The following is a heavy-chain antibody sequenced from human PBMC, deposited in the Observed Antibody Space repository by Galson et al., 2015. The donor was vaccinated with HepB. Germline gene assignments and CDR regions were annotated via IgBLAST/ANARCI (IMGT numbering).Heavy chain of an antibody. J-gene: IGHJ6*02. CDR1: GDSVSGNSVS. D-gene: IGHD6-13*01. V-gene: IGHV6-1*01. Sequence: CAISGDSVSGNSVSWHWIRQSPSRGLEWLGRTYHRSKWYNEYAVPVKSRITITPDTSRNQFSLHLNSVTPDDTAVYYCARGDSTNWYVTPPMDVWGHGTTVIVSS. CDR2: TYHRSKWYN. CDR3: ARGDSTNWYVTPPMDV.